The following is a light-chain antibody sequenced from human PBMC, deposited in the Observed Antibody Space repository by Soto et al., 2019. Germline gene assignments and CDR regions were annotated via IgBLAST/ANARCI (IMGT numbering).Light chain of an antibody. CDR1: QGISSY. CDR2: VAS. V-gene: IGKV1-9*01. Sequence: IQLTQSPSSLSASVGDRVTITCRASQGISSYLAWYQQIPGKAPKLLIYVASTLQSGVPSRFSGSGSGTDFTLNISSLQPEDFATYYCQQLHSYPLTFGGGTKVEIK. CDR3: QQLHSYPLT. J-gene: IGKJ4*01.